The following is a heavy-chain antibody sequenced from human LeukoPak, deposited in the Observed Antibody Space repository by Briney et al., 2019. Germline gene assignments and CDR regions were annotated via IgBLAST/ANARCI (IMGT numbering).Heavy chain of an antibody. V-gene: IGHV3-30*02. J-gene: IGHJ4*02. CDR2: IRYDGSNK. CDR3: AKDHWVTIFGVPDY. D-gene: IGHD3-3*01. CDR1: GLTFSSYG. Sequence: GGSLRLSCAASGLTFSSYGMHWVRQAPGKGLEWVAFIRYDGSNKYYADSVKGGFTISRDNSKNTLYLQMNSLRAEDTAVYYCAKDHWVTIFGVPDYWGQGTLVTVSS.